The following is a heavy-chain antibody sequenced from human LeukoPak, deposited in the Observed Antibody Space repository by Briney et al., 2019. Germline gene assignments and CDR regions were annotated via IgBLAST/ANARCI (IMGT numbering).Heavy chain of an antibody. V-gene: IGHV1-2*02. CDR2: INPNSGGT. CDR3: GRGGLRYCSSTSCYLIDY. J-gene: IGHJ4*02. D-gene: IGHD2-2*01. Sequence: ASVKVSCKASGYTFTGYYMHWVRQAPGQGLEWMGWINPNSGGTNYAQKFQGRVTMTRDTSISTAYMELSWLRSDDTAVYYCGRGGLRYCSSTSCYLIDYWGQGTLVTVSS. CDR1: GYTFTGYY.